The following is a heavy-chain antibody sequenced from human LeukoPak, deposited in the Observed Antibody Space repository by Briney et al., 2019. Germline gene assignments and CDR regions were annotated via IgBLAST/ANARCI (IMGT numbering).Heavy chain of an antibody. CDR2: INSDGSST. J-gene: IGHJ4*02. CDR3: ALARYGGNYYFDY. D-gene: IGHD4-23*01. CDR1: GFTFSSYW. V-gene: IGHV3-74*01. Sequence: GGSLRLSCAASGFTFSSYWMHWVRQAPGKGLVWVSRINSDGSSTSYADSVKGRFTISRANAKNTQNLQMNSLRAEDRAVYYCALARYGGNYYFDYWGQGTLVTVSS.